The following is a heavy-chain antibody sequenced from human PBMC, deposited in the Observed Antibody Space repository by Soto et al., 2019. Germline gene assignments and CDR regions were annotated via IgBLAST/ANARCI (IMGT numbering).Heavy chain of an antibody. J-gene: IGHJ3*02. CDR1: GCSFTSHY. V-gene: IGHV1-46*03. Sequence: SVKVSCKASGCSFTSHYMHWVRQAPGQGLEWMGTINPGGTTTSYAQKFQGRVTMTRDTSTSTVYMELSSLTSEDTAVYYCARVVRYFDWLKPASKRGDAFDIWAQGTMVTVSS. CDR2: INPGGTTT. CDR3: ARVVRYFDWLKPASKRGDAFDI. D-gene: IGHD3-9*01.